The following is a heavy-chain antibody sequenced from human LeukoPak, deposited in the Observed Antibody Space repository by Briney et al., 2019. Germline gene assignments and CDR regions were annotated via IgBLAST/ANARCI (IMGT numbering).Heavy chain of an antibody. D-gene: IGHD3-9*01. CDR2: MNPNSGNT. Sequence: ASVKVSCKASGYTFTSYDINWVRQATGQGLEWMGWMNPNSGNTGYAQKFQGRVTITRNTSISTAYMELSSLRSEDTAVYYCARAKSYYDILTGYYYIYYFDYWGQGTLVTVSS. J-gene: IGHJ4*02. V-gene: IGHV1-8*03. CDR1: GYTFTSYD. CDR3: ARAKSYYDILTGYYYIYYFDY.